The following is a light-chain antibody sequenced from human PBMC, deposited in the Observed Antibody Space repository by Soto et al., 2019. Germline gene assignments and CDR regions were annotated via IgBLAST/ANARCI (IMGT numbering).Light chain of an antibody. CDR3: QQTYTSPRT. V-gene: IGKV1-39*01. Sequence: DIQFTQSPSSLSASVGDRVTLTCRTSQSVSGYLNWYQQEPGKAPKLLIYAASSLQSGVPSRFSGSGSGTDFSLTISSLQPEDFATYYCQQTYTSPRTFGQGTKVDIK. J-gene: IGKJ1*01. CDR1: QSVSGY. CDR2: AAS.